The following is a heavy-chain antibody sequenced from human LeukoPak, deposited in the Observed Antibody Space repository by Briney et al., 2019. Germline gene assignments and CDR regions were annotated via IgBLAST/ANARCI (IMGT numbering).Heavy chain of an antibody. Sequence: ASVKVSCKAFGYTFTSYDINWVRQATGQGLEWMGWMNPNSGNTGYAQKFQGRVTMTRNTSISTAYMELSSLRSEDTAVYYCAREYLVQGVIFYYYYMDVWGKGTTVTVSS. J-gene: IGHJ6*03. V-gene: IGHV1-8*01. CDR3: AREYLVQGVIFYYYYMDV. CDR2: MNPNSGNT. CDR1: GYTFTSYD. D-gene: IGHD3-10*01.